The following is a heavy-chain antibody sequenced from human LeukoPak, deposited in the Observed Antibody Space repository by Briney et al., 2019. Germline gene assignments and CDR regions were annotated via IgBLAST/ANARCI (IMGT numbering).Heavy chain of an antibody. Sequence: PGGSLRLSCAASGFTFSSYSMNWVRQAPGKGLEWVSSISSSSSYIYYADSVKGRFTISRDNAKNSLYLQMNGLRAEDTAVYYCAREEGQLPLQFDYWGQGTLVTVSS. V-gene: IGHV3-21*01. J-gene: IGHJ4*02. CDR2: ISSSSSYI. CDR3: AREEGQLPLQFDY. CDR1: GFTFSSYS. D-gene: IGHD6-6*01.